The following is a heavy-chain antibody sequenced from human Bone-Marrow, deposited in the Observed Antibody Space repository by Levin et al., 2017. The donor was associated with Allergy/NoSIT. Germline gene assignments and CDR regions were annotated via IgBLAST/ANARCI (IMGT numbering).Heavy chain of an antibody. CDR2: IYYSGST. V-gene: IGHV4-31*03. Sequence: SETLSLTCTVSGGSISSGGYYWSWIRQHPGKGLEWIGYIYYSGSTYYNPSLKSRVTISVDTSKNQFSLKLSSVTAADTAVYYCARDKKFYYGGKGGGYGMDVWGQGTTVTVSS. CDR3: ARDKKFYYGGKGGGYGMDV. CDR1: GGSISSGGYY. J-gene: IGHJ6*02. D-gene: IGHD4-23*01.